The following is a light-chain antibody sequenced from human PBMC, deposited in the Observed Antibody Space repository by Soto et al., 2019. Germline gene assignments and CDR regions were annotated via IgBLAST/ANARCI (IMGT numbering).Light chain of an antibody. V-gene: IGKV3-15*01. Sequence: EIVMTQSPATLSVSPGERATLSCRASQSVSSDLAWYQQKPGQTPRLLILGASARATGVPARFSGSGSGTEFALTISSLQSEDCAVYYCQQYNNWPLTFGGGTKVEI. CDR1: QSVSSD. J-gene: IGKJ4*01. CDR3: QQYNNWPLT. CDR2: GAS.